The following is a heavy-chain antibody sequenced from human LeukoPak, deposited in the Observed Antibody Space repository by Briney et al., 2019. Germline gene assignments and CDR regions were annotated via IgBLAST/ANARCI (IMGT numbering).Heavy chain of an antibody. J-gene: IGHJ5*02. CDR1: GGSVSRSNW. D-gene: IGHD2-2*01. CDR2: IHHSGST. V-gene: IGHV4-4*02. CDR3: ARTEAFCSDTSCSNWFDP. Sequence: TSETLSLTCAVSGGSVSRSNWWKWVRQPPGKGLEWIGEIHHSGSTNYNPSLKSRVTMSVDKSKNQFSLKLSSVTAADTAVYYCARTEAFCSDTSCSNWFDPWGQGTLVTVSS.